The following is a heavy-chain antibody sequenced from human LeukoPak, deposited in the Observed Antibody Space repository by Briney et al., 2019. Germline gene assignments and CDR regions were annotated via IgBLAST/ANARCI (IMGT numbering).Heavy chain of an antibody. CDR1: GFTFSNAW. Sequence: PGGSPRLSCAASGFTFSNAWMSWVRQAPGKGLEWVGRIQSKTDGGTTDYAAPVKGRFTISRDDSKNTLYLQMSSLKTEDTAVYYCAREVMYNFDYWGQGTLVTVSS. D-gene: IGHD1-1*01. J-gene: IGHJ4*02. CDR3: AREVMYNFDY. CDR2: IQSKTDGGTT. V-gene: IGHV3-15*01.